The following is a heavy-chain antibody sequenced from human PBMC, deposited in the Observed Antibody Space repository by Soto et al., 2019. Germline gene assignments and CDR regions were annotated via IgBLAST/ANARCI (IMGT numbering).Heavy chain of an antibody. Sequence: HGESLKISCKGSGYSFGSYWIGWVRQMPRKGLEWMGIIFPGDSDTRYSPSFQGQVTISADKSISTAYLQWSSLKASDTAMYYCAKLFGTVVAAASTRHFDYWGQGTLVTVSS. J-gene: IGHJ4*02. CDR2: IFPGDSDT. CDR1: GYSFGSYW. CDR3: AKLFGTVVAAASTRHFDY. V-gene: IGHV5-51*01. D-gene: IGHD2-15*01.